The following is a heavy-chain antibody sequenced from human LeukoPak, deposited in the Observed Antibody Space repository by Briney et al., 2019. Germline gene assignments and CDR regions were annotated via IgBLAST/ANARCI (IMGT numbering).Heavy chain of an antibody. J-gene: IGHJ3*02. CDR1: GYTFTSYD. V-gene: IGHV1-8*01. D-gene: IGHD2-15*01. CDR3: ARGLHCSGGSCSDAFDI. Sequence: GASVKVSCKASGYTFTSYDINWVRQATGQGLEWMGWMNPNSGNTGYAQKFQGRVTMTRNTSISTAYMELSSLRSEDTAVYYCARGLHCSGGSCSDAFDIWGQGTMVTVSS. CDR2: MNPNSGNT.